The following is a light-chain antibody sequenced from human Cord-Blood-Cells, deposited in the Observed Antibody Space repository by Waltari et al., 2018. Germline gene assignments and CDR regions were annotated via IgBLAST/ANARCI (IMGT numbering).Light chain of an antibody. V-gene: IGKV1-39*01. CDR1: QSISSY. Sequence: DIQMTQSPSSLSASVGDRVTITCRAGQSISSYLNWYQQKPGKAPKLLIYAASSWQSGVPSRFSGSGSGPDFTRTISSLQSEDFATYYCQQSYSTLPITFGPGTKVDIK. CDR3: QQSYSTLPIT. J-gene: IGKJ3*01. CDR2: AAS.